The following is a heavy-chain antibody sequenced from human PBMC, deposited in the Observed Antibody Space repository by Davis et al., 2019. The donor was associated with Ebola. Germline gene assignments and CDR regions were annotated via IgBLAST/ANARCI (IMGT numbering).Heavy chain of an antibody. Sequence: MPSETLSLTCAVSGGSISSGGYSWSWIRQPPGKGLEWIGYIYHSGSTYYNPSLKSRVTISVDRSKNQFSLKLSSVTAADTAVYYCARTFDIWGQGTMVTVSS. V-gene: IGHV4-30-2*01. CDR3: ARTFDI. CDR1: GGSISSGGYS. J-gene: IGHJ3*02. CDR2: IYHSGST.